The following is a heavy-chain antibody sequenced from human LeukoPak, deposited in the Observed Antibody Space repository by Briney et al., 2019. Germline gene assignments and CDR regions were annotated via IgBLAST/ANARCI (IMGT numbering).Heavy chain of an antibody. CDR1: GGSISSYY. CDR2: IYYSGST. CDR3: ARHREDLEIANPGYFYY. J-gene: IGHJ4*02. D-gene: IGHD5-24*01. Sequence: SETLSLTCTVSGGSISSYYWSWIRQPPGKGLEWIGYIYYSGSTNYNPSLKSRVTISVDTSKNQFSLKLSSVTAADTAVYYCARHREDLEIANPGYFYYWGQGTLGTVSS. V-gene: IGHV4-59*08.